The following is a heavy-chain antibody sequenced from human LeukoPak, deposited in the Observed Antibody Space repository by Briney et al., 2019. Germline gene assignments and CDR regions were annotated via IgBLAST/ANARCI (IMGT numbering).Heavy chain of an antibody. V-gene: IGHV4-34*01. Sequence: PSETLSLTCAVYGGSFSGYYWSWIRQPPGKGLEWIGEINHSGSTNYNPSLKSRVTISVDTSKNQFSLKLSSVTAADTAVYYCARGRAGYVWGSYRSLNYDYWGQGTLVTVSS. CDR3: ARGRAGYVWGSYRSLNYDY. CDR1: GGSFSGYY. D-gene: IGHD3-16*02. J-gene: IGHJ4*02. CDR2: INHSGST.